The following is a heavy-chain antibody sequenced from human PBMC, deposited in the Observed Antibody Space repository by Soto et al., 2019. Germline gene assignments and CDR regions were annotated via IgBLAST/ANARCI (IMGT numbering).Heavy chain of an antibody. CDR2: IIPIFGTA. CDR1: GGTFSSYA. J-gene: IGHJ5*02. Sequence: ASVKVSCKASGGTFSSYAISWVRQAPGQGLEWMGGIIPIFGTANYAQKFQGRVTITADESTSTAYMELSSLRSEDTAVYYCARSPLYYYDSSGYSPRTGYNWFDPWGQGTLVTVSS. V-gene: IGHV1-69*13. D-gene: IGHD3-22*01. CDR3: ARSPLYYYDSSGYSPRTGYNWFDP.